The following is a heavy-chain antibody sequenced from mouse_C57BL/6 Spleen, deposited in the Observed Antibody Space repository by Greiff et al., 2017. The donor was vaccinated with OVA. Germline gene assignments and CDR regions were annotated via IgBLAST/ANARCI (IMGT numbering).Heavy chain of an antibody. Sequence: VQLQQSGPGLVQPSQSLSITCTVPGFSLTSYGVHWVRQSPGKGLEWLGVIWRGGSTDYNAAFMSRLSITKDNSKSQVFFKMNSLQADDTAIYFCGKKRYCGRSSYAMDYWGQGTSVTVSS. D-gene: IGHD1-1*01. CDR1: GFSLTSYG. J-gene: IGHJ4*01. CDR3: GKKRYCGRSSYAMDY. CDR2: IWRGGST. V-gene: IGHV2-5*01.